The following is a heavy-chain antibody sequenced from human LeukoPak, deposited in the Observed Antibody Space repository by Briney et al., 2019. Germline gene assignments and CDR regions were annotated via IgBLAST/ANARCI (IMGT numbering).Heavy chain of an antibody. J-gene: IGHJ4*02. CDR3: ARGYCSSTCCLGGY. CDR1: GYTFTTSG. Sequence: APVKPSCSASGYTFTTSGIRLVRQAPGHRLQWRGWISVYSGHTKYPQKVQGKVTMTTYTSTSKAYMELRSLRSDDAAVYFCARGYCSSTCCLGGYWGKGTLVTVSS. CDR2: ISVYSGHT. V-gene: IGHV1-18*01. D-gene: IGHD2-2*01.